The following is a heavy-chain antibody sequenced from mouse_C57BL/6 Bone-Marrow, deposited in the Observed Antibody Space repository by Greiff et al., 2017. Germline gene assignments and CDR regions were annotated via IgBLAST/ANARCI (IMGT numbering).Heavy chain of an antibody. Sequence: VQLKESGPGLVKPSQSLSLTCSVTGYSITSGYYWNWIRQFPGNKLEWMGYISYDGSNNYNPSLKNRISITRDTSKNQFFLKLNSVTTEDTATYYCARERDYDVYYAMDYWGQGTSVTVST. D-gene: IGHD2-4*01. CDR2: ISYDGSN. J-gene: IGHJ4*01. CDR3: ARERDYDVYYAMDY. CDR1: GYSITSGYY. V-gene: IGHV3-6*01.